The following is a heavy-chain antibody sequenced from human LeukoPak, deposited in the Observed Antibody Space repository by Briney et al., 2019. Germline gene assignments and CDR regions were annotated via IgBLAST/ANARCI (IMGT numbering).Heavy chain of an antibody. J-gene: IGHJ4*02. CDR3: AREGGPYRPLDY. Sequence: SETLFLTWDVSGXSITQTNYWTWVRQPPGKGLGWIGEVNLQGSTNYNPSLMRRVAISVDTSANHVSLQLTSVTAADTAVYYCAREGGPYRPLDYSGQGTLVTVSS. CDR1: GXSITQTNY. CDR2: VNLQGST. V-gene: IGHV4-4*02.